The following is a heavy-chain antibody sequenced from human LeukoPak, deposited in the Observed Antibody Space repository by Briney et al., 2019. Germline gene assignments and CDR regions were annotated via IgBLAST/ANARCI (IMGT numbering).Heavy chain of an antibody. J-gene: IGHJ6*03. CDR1: GYTFTGYY. Sequence: GASVKVSCKASGYTFTGYYMHWVRQAPGQGLEWMGWINPNSGGTNYAQKFQGRVTMTRDTSISTAYMELSRLRSDDTAVYYCARGSEELVYYYYYMDVWGKGTTVTVSS. CDR3: ARGSEELVYYYYYMDV. CDR2: INPNSGGT. D-gene: IGHD6-6*01. V-gene: IGHV1-2*02.